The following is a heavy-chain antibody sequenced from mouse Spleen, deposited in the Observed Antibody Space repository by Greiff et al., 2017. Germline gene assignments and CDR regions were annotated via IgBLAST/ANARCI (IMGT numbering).Heavy chain of an antibody. CDR2: IYPSDSET. V-gene: IGHV1-61*01. D-gene: IGHD1-1*01. CDR3: ARKGYYGSSPCDY. J-gene: IGHJ2*01. Sequence: QVQLKQPGAELVRPGSSVKLSCKASGYTFTSYWMDWVKQRPGQGLEWIGNIYPSDSETHYNQKFKDKATLTVDKSSSTAYMQLSSLTSEDSAVYYCARKGYYGSSPCDYWGQGTTLTVSS. CDR1: GYTFTSYW.